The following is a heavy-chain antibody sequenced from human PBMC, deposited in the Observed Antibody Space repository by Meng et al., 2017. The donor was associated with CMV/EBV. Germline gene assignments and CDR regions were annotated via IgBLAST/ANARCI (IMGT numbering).Heavy chain of an antibody. Sequence: QPWGAGLFKPSGPLSLTCAVYGGLFSGYSWSWIRQPPGKGLEWIGEINHSGSTNYNPSLKSRVTISVDTSKNQFSLKLSPVTAADTAVYYCARGTIFGVVWIGYFDYWGQGTLVTVSS. D-gene: IGHD3-3*02. J-gene: IGHJ4*02. CDR3: ARGTIFGVVWIGYFDY. CDR1: GGLFSGYS. CDR2: INHSGST. V-gene: IGHV4-34*01.